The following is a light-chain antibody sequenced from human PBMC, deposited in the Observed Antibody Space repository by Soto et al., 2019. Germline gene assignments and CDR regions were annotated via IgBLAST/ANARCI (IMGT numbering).Light chain of an antibody. CDR1: SSNIGAGYD. V-gene: IGLV1-40*01. Sequence: QSVLTQPPSVSGAPGQRVTISCTGSSSNIGAGYDVHWYQQLPGTAPKLLIYGNSNRPSGVPDRFSGSKSGTSASLAITGLQAEDEADYCSQSYDSSLRGLVFGTGTKLTVL. J-gene: IGLJ1*01. CDR2: GNS. CDR3: QSYDSSLRGLV.